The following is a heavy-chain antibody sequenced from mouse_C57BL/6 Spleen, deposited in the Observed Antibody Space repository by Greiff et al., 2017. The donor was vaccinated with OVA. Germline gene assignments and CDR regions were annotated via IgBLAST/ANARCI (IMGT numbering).Heavy chain of an antibody. J-gene: IGHJ1*03. V-gene: IGHV1-50*01. Sequence: QVQLQQPGAELVKPGASVKLSCKASGYTFTSYWMQWVKQRPGQGLEWIGEIDPSDSYTNYNQKFKGKATLTVDTSSSAAYMQLSSLTSEDSAVYYCARSSSITTVAPGYFDVWGTGTTVTVSS. CDR2: IDPSDSYT. CDR1: GYTFTSYW. CDR3: ARSSSITTVAPGYFDV. D-gene: IGHD1-1*01.